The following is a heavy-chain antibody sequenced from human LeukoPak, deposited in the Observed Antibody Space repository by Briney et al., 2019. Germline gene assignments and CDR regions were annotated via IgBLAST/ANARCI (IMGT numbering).Heavy chain of an antibody. CDR1: GGSISSGDYY. Sequence: SETLSLTCTVSGGSISSGDYYWSWVRQPPGKGLEWIGYIYYSGSTYYNPSLKSRVTISVDTSKNQFSLKLSSVTAADTAAYYCARDRPQWLGRAFDIWGQGTMVTVSS. CDR3: ARDRPQWLGRAFDI. D-gene: IGHD3-22*01. V-gene: IGHV4-30-4*01. J-gene: IGHJ3*02. CDR2: IYYSGST.